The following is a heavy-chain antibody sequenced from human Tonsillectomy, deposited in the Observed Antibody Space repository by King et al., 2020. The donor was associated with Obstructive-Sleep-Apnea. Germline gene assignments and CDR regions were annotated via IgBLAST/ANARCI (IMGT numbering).Heavy chain of an antibody. Sequence: QLQESGPGLVKPSQTLSLTCTVSGGSISSGGYYWSSIRQHPGKGLEWIGYIYYSGSTYYNPSLKSRVTISVDTSKNQFSLKLSSVTAADTAVYYCARARGPLGGAGLDYWGQGTLVTVSS. J-gene: IGHJ4*02. D-gene: IGHD6-19*01. CDR2: IYYSGST. CDR3: ARARGPLGGAGLDY. V-gene: IGHV4-31*03. CDR1: GGSISSGGYY.